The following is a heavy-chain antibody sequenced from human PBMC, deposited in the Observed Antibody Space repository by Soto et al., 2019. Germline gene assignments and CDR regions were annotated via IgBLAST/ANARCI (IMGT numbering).Heavy chain of an antibody. D-gene: IGHD5-18*01. CDR1: GGSFSGYY. CDR3: ARGMVNYFDY. CDR2: INHSGST. V-gene: IGHV4-34*01. J-gene: IGHJ4*02. Sequence: DTLSLTCAVYGGSFSGYYWSWIRQPPGKGLEWIGEINHSGSTNYDPSLKSRVTISVDTSKNQFSLKLSSVTAADTAVYYCARGMVNYFDYWGQGTLVTVSS.